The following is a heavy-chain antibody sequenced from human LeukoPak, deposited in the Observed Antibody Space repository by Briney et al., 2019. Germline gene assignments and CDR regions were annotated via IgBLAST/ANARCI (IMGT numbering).Heavy chain of an antibody. CDR2: IDWDDGK. V-gene: IGHV2-70*04. Sequence: SGPTLVNPTQTLTLTCTFSGFSLRTSGMRVSWIRQPPGKALEWLARIDWDDGKFYSTSLKTRLTISKDTSKNQVVLTMTNMDPVDTATYYCARTSYYSDSSGYYYFFDYWRQGTLVTVSS. CDR3: ARTSYYSDSSGYYYFFDY. D-gene: IGHD3-22*01. CDR1: GFSLRTSGMR. J-gene: IGHJ4*02.